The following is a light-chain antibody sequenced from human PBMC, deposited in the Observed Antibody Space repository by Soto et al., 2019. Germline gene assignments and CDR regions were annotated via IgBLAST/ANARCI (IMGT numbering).Light chain of an antibody. CDR3: PQYSSSLIP. Sequence: IVMPLSPAALCVSHEDRATLCCRVCQSVSSNYFSWYQQAPGLAPWLLICGSSSSATGIPDSFSRCWSGTYFTLTIITSLPEDFAVYYCPQYSSSLIPFRQVTRLEIK. V-gene: IGKV3-20*01. CDR2: GSS. J-gene: IGKJ5*01. CDR1: QSVSSNY.